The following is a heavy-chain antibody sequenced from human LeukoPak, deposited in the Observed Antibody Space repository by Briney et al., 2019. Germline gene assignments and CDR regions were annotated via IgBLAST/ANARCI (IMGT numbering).Heavy chain of an antibody. J-gene: IGHJ4*02. D-gene: IGHD3-9*01. V-gene: IGHV3-7*05. Sequence: PGGSLRLSCAASGFTFSIYWMGWVRQAPGKGLEWVANTDQNESEKWYVGSVKGRFSISRDNVKNSLFLQMNSLKAEDTAVYYCVRVDWGSGDYWGQGTLVTVSS. CDR3: VRVDWGSGDY. CDR1: GFTFSIYW. CDR2: TDQNESEK.